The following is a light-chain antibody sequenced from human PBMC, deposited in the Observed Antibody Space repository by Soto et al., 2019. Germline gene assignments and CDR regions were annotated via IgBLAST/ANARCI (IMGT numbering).Light chain of an antibody. J-gene: IGKJ5*01. CDR2: DAS. CDR3: KQYGSSTIT. V-gene: IGKV3-20*01. Sequence: PGDRATLSCRASPSVTNYLAWYQQKAGQAPRLLIYDASSRATGIPARFSGSGSGTDFTLNISRLEHEEFAMYYCKQYGSSTITFGQGTRLEIK. CDR1: PSVTNY.